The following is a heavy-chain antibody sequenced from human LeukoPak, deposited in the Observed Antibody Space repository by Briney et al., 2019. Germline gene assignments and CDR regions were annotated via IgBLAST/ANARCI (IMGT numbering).Heavy chain of an antibody. V-gene: IGHV3-30*02. CDR2: IRYDGSDT. D-gene: IGHD1-26*01. CDR1: GFTFSGYG. Sequence: VGSLRLSCAASGFTFSGYGMHWVRQAPGKGLEWVAFIRYDGSDTYYADSVKGRFTISGDTPKNTLSLQMNSLKVEDTAVYYCARDRPTNYFDHWGQGTLVTVSS. J-gene: IGHJ4*02. CDR3: ARDRPTNYFDH.